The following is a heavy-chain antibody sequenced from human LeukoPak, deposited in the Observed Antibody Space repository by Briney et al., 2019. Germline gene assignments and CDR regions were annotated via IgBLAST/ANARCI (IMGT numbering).Heavy chain of an antibody. V-gene: IGHV1-18*01. Sequence: ASVKVSCKASGYTFTSYGIIWVRQAPGQGLEWMGWISAYNGNTNYAQKLQGRVTMTTDTSTSTAYMELRSLRSDDTAVYYCARASYYYDSSGYYNWFDPWGQGTLVTVSS. CDR1: GYTFTSYG. J-gene: IGHJ5*02. CDR3: ARASYYYDSSGYYNWFDP. CDR2: ISAYNGNT. D-gene: IGHD3-22*01.